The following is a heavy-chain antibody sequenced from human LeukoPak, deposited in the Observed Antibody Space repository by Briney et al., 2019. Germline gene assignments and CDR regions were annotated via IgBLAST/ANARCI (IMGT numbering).Heavy chain of an antibody. D-gene: IGHD3-3*01. CDR1: GGSISSYY. Sequence: SETLSLTCTVSGGSISSYYWSWIRQPPGKGLEWIGEINHSGSTNYNPSLKSRVTISVDTSKNQFSLKLSSVTAADTAVYYCARGYYDFWSGYYIVWFDPWGQGTLVTVSS. CDR3: ARGYYDFWSGYYIVWFDP. V-gene: IGHV4-34*01. J-gene: IGHJ5*02. CDR2: INHSGST.